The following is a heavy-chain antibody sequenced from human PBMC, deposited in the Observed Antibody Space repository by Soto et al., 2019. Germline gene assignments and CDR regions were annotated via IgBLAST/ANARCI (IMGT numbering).Heavy chain of an antibody. CDR2: IWNDGSNK. Sequence: QVQLVESGGGVVQPGRSLRLSCAASGFTFSSYGMHWVRQAPGKGLEWVAVIWNDGSNKYYADSVKGRFTISRDNSKNTLYVQMNSLRAEDTAGYKCARVGNSRGLYVFDYWAQGTLVTVS. V-gene: IGHV3-33*08. CDR3: ARVGNSRGLYVFDY. CDR1: GFTFSSYG. D-gene: IGHD6-19*01. J-gene: IGHJ4*02.